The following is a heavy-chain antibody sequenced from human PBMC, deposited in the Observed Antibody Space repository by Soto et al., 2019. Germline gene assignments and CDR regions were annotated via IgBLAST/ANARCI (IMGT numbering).Heavy chain of an antibody. V-gene: IGHV1-69*13. Sequence: GASVKVSCKASGGTFSSYSISWVRQAPGQGLECMGGIIPIFGTANYAQKFQGRVTITADESTSTAYMELSSLGSEDTAVYYCARDSSADAFDIWGQGTMVTVSS. CDR2: IIPIFGTA. CDR3: ARDSSADAFDI. J-gene: IGHJ3*02. D-gene: IGHD6-6*01. CDR1: GGTFSSYS.